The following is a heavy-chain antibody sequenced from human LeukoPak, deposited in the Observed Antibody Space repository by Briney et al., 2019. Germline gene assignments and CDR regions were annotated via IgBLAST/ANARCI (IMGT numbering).Heavy chain of an antibody. Sequence: GGSLRLSCAASGSTLSSYAMSWDRQAPGKWLECVSAISGSGASTYYADSVKGRFTISSDNSKNTLYLQMNSLRAEDTAVYYCAKTFIVGATTLFGFDYWGQGTLVTVSS. J-gene: IGHJ4*02. D-gene: IGHD1-26*01. V-gene: IGHV3-23*01. CDR3: AKTFIVGATTLFGFDY. CDR2: ISGSGAST. CDR1: GSTLSSYA.